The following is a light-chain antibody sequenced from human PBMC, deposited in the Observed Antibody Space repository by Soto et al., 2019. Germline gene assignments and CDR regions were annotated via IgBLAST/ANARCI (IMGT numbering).Light chain of an antibody. CDR1: SSDVGGYNY. V-gene: IGLV2-14*03. CDR2: DVS. CDR3: SSWTSSTTL. J-gene: IGLJ2*01. Sequence: QSALTQPASVSGSPGQSITISCTGTSSDVGGYNYVSWYQQHPGKAPKVMIYDVSSRPSGVSNRFSGSKSGNTASLTISGLQAEDEADYYCSSWTSSTTLFGGGTKVTVL.